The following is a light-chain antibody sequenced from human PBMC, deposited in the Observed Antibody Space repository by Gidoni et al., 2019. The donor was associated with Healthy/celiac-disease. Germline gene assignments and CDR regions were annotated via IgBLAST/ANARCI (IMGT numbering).Light chain of an antibody. CDR1: QSFSSSY. Sequence: IVLTHSPGTLSLSPGESATLSCRASQSFSSSYLAWYQQKPGQAPRLLIYGASSRATGIPDRVSGSGSGTDFTLTISRLEPEDFAVYYCQQYGSSPRTFGQGTKVEIK. V-gene: IGKV3-20*01. J-gene: IGKJ1*01. CDR2: GAS. CDR3: QQYGSSPRT.